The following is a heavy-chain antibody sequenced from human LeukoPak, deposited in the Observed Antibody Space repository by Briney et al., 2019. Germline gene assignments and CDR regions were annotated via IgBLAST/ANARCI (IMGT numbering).Heavy chain of an antibody. J-gene: IGHJ6*04. CDR3: ARNGAKYCSTTSCYMDV. Sequence: GGSLRLSCAASGFIFSSYWMTWVRQAPGKGLEWVANIKQDGSEKYYMDSVKGRFTISRDNAKNSLYLQMNSLRAEDTAVYYCARNGAKYCSTTSCYMDVWGKGTTVTVSS. D-gene: IGHD2-2*01. CDR2: IKQDGSEK. V-gene: IGHV3-7*01. CDR1: GFIFSSYW.